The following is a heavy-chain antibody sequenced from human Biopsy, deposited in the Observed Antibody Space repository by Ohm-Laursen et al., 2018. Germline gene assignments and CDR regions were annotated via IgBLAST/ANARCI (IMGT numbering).Heavy chain of an antibody. CDR2: ISNRGST. J-gene: IGHJ3*01. D-gene: IGHD3-3*01. CDR3: ARLYRLDDYWNDDPPDAFDV. Sequence: GTLSLTCPVSGDSISSYYWSWIRQSPGKGLEWIGYISNRGSTNYNPSLRGRVTISVDTSKNQFSLKLSSLTAADTAVFFCARLYRLDDYWNDDPPDAFDVWGQGTVVTVSS. V-gene: IGHV4-59*01. CDR1: GDSISSYY.